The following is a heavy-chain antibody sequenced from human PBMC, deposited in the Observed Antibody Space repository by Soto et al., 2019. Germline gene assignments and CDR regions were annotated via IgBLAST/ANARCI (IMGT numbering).Heavy chain of an antibody. CDR1: GGSISSYY. Sequence: PSETLSLTCTVSGGSISSYYWSWIRQPPGKGLEWIGYIYYSGSTNYNPSLKSRVAISVDTSKNQLSLKLSSVTAADTAVYYCARSQTTVTSYDYWGQGTLVTVS. V-gene: IGHV4-59*12. D-gene: IGHD4-17*01. CDR2: IYYSGST. J-gene: IGHJ4*02. CDR3: ARSQTTVTSYDY.